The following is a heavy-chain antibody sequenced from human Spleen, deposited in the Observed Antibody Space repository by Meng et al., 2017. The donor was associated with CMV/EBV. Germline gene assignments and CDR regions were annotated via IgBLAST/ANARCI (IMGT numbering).Heavy chain of an antibody. J-gene: IGHJ3*02. Sequence: GGSLRLSCAASGITVSSSYMSWVRQAPGKGLEWVSVMYAAGNTFYADSVKGRFTISRETLENTVYLKLSGLRAEDTAVYFCVRGDPVYDGFDIWGQGTQVTVSS. CDR1: GITVSSSY. CDR2: MYAAGNT. V-gene: IGHV3-53*01. CDR3: VRGDPVYDGFDI.